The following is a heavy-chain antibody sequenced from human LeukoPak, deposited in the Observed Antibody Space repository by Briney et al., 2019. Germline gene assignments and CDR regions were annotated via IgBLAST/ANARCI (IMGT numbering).Heavy chain of an antibody. J-gene: IGHJ4*02. CDR2: TSGSGGTT. D-gene: IGHD2-15*01. V-gene: IGHV3-23*01. CDR1: GFTFTSYA. Sequence: GGSLRLSCAASGFTFTSYALTWVRQAPGKGLEWVSSTSGSGGTTYHADSVKDRFTISRDNSKNTLYLQMNSLRAEDTAVYYCANQRGYCSGGSCYLDYWGQGTLVTVSS. CDR3: ANQRGYCSGGSCYLDY.